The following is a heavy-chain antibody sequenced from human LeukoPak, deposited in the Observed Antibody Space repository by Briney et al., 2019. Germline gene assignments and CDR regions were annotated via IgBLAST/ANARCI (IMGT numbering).Heavy chain of an antibody. J-gene: IGHJ4*02. Sequence: GGSLRLSCAASGFTFSSYGMHWVRQAPGKGLEWVAVISYDGSNKYYADSVKGRFTISRDNSKNTLYLQMNRLRAEDTAVYYCAKDLSMVATRYYFDYWGQGTLVTVSS. CDR2: ISYDGSNK. CDR3: AKDLSMVATRYYFDY. CDR1: GFTFSSYG. V-gene: IGHV3-30*18. D-gene: IGHD5-12*01.